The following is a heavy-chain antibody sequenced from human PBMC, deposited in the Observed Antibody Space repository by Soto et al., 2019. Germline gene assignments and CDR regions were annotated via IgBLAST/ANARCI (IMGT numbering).Heavy chain of an antibody. D-gene: IGHD2-2*01. CDR3: VREGVYCSSTSCYPF. CDR2: IYYSGST. J-gene: IGHJ6*02. V-gene: IGHV4-31*03. CDR1: GGSITSGNYY. Sequence: SETLSLTCTVSGGSITSGNYYWSWIRHHPGKGLEWIGYIYYSGSTYYNPSLKSRVAISIYTSKNHFSLRLSSVTAADTAVYYCVREGVYCSSTSCYPFWGQGNTVTGSS.